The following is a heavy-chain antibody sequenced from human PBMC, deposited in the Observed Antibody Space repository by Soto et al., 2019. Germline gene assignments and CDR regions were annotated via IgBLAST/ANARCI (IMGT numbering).Heavy chain of an antibody. CDR2: LSGSGSGS. CDR1: GFTFSRYA. Sequence: DVQLLESGGALVQLGGSLRLSCAASGFTFSRYAMNWGRQAPGKGLEWVSTLSGSGSGSYCPDSLRGRFTISRDNSKNTLYLQMNNLRAEDTAVYYCAKAPISLDASGYYFASFDYWGHGTRVTVSS. J-gene: IGHJ4*01. V-gene: IGHV3-23*01. CDR3: AKAPISLDASGYYFASFDY. D-gene: IGHD3-22*01.